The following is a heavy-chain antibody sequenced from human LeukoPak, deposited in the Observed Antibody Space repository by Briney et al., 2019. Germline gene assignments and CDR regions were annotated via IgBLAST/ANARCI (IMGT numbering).Heavy chain of an antibody. CDR2: ISYDGSFK. D-gene: IGHD6-19*01. CDR1: GFALSSST. CDR3: ATLPVAGTLDY. J-gene: IGHJ4*02. V-gene: IGHV3-30*04. Sequence: GRSLRLSCAASGFALSSSTMHWVRQAAGKGLEWVAVISYDGSFKYYADSVKGRFTISRDNSKNTLYLQMDSLRPEDTAMFYCATLPVAGTLDYWGQGTLVTVSS.